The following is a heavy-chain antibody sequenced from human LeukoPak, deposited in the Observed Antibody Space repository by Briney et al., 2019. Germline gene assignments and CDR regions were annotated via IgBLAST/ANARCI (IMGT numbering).Heavy chain of an antibody. D-gene: IGHD6-13*01. J-gene: IGHJ4*02. V-gene: IGHV4-34*01. CDR1: GGSFSGYY. Sequence: SSETLSLTXAVYGGSFSGYYWSSIRQPPGKGLEWIGEINHSGSTNYNPSLKSRVTISVDTSKNQFSLKLSSVTAADTAVYYCARGSAFGYSSSPGFLAFDYWGQGTLVTVSS. CDR2: INHSGST. CDR3: ARGSAFGYSSSPGFLAFDY.